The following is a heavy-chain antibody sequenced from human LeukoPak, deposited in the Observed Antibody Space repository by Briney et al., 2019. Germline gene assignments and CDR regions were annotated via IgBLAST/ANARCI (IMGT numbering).Heavy chain of an antibody. CDR1: GYTFTSYY. V-gene: IGHV1-46*01. CDR3: ARLAAAGTGLNY. Sequence: ASVTVSCTASGYTFTSYYMHWMRQAPGQGLEWMGIINPSGGSTSYAQKFQGRVTMTRDTSTSTVYMELSSLRSEDTAVYYCARLAAAGTGLNYWGQGTLVTVSS. J-gene: IGHJ4*02. CDR2: INPSGGST. D-gene: IGHD6-13*01.